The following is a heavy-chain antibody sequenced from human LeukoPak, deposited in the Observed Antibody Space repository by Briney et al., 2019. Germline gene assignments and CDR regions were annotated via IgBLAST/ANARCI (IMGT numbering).Heavy chain of an antibody. CDR3: AKDRQYYYDSSGYSDY. J-gene: IGHJ4*02. CDR1: GFTFSSYE. Sequence: GGSLRLSCAASGFTFSSYEMNWVRQAPGKGLEWVSYISSSGSTIYYADSVKGRFTISRDNSKNTLYLQMNSLRAEDTAVYYCAKDRQYYYDSSGYSDYWGQGTLVTVSS. D-gene: IGHD3-22*01. V-gene: IGHV3-48*03. CDR2: ISSSGSTI.